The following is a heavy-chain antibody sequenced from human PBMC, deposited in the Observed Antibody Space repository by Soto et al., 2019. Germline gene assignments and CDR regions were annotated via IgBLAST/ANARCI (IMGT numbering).Heavy chain of an antibody. V-gene: IGHV4-39*01. CDR1: GVSISDTSYY. J-gene: IGHJ4*02. Sequence: PSETLSLTCSVSGVSISDTSYYWGWIRQPPGKGLEWIGTVYFNGKTFYNPSLKSRLTISVDRSKNQISLRLTSVTAADTAVYYCARQASYWGQGTLVTVSS. CDR3: ARQASY. CDR2: VYFNGKT.